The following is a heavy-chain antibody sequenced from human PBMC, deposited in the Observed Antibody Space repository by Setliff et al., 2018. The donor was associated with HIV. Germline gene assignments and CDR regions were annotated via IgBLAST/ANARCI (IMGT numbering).Heavy chain of an antibody. J-gene: IGHJ3*02. CDR1: RDSINGHW. D-gene: IGHD3-9*01. Sequence: ETLSLTCTVSRDSINGHWWSWIRQPPGKGLEWTGSIHYSGITHYNPSLKSRLTMSVDTSKNQVSLRLTSVTAADTAVYYCARYKCINFACVGFDIWGQGTVVTVSS. CDR2: IHYSGIT. CDR3: ARYKCINFACVGFDI. V-gene: IGHV4-59*11.